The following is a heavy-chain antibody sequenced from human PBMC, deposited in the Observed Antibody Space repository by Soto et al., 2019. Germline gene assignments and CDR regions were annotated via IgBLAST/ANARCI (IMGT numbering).Heavy chain of an antibody. CDR3: ARLLGYCSSTSCKTNYYYYYMDV. Sequence: ASVKVSCKASGYTFTSYGISWARQAPGQGLERMGWISAYNGNTNYAQKLQGRVTMTTDTSTSTAYMELRSLRSDDTAVYYCARLLGYCSSTSCKTNYYYYYMDVWGKGTTVTVSS. CDR2: ISAYNGNT. D-gene: IGHD2-2*01. J-gene: IGHJ6*03. CDR1: GYTFTSYG. V-gene: IGHV1-18*01.